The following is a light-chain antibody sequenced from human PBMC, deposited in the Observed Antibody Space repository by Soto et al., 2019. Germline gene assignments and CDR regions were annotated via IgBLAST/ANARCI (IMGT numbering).Light chain of an antibody. J-gene: IGKJ3*01. CDR1: QSLLYSNGYNY. V-gene: IGKV2-28*01. CDR2: LGS. Sequence: DVVMTQSPLSLPVTPGEPASISCRSSQSLLYSNGYNYLDWYLQKPGQSPQLLIYLGSNRASGVPHRFSGSGSGTDFTLKISRVEPEDVGVYYCMQARHMPFTFGPGTKVHIK. CDR3: MQARHMPFT.